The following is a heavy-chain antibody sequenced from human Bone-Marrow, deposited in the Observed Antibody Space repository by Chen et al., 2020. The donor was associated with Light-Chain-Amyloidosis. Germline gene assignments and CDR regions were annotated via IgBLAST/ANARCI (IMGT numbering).Heavy chain of an antibody. D-gene: IGHD4-17*01. CDR3: ARMMTTVTTTDY. J-gene: IGHJ4*02. V-gene: IGHV1-46*01. Sequence: QVQLVQSGAEVKKPGASVKISCKASGYIFTKYYMHWVRQAPGEGFEWMGIINPISGSASYAEKFEGRVTMTRETSTSTFYMELSSLKSEDTAVYYCARMMTTVTTTDYWGQGALVTVSS. CDR1: GYIFTKYY. CDR2: INPISGSA.